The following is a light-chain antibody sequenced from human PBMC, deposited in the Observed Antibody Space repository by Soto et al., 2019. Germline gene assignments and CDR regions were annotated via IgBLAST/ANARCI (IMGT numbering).Light chain of an antibody. V-gene: IGKV3-20*01. J-gene: IGKJ1*01. Sequence: EIVLTQSPGTLSLSPGERATLSCRASPSVGRNFLAWYQQRPGQAPRLLIYGASNRATGIPDRFSGSGSGTDFTLTLSRLDPEDFAMYYCQQYATSPRTFGQGTKVDIK. CDR1: PSVGRNF. CDR3: QQYATSPRT. CDR2: GAS.